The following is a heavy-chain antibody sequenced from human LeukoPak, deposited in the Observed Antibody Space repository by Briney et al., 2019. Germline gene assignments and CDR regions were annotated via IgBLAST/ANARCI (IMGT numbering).Heavy chain of an antibody. J-gene: IGHJ4*02. D-gene: IGHD3-10*01. V-gene: IGHV3-13*01. Sequence: SGGSLRLSCAASGFTFSSYDIHWVRQATGKGLEWVSGIGTAGEIYYPGSVKGRFTISRDNAKNSLYLQMNSLRAEDTAVYYCARGAYGSGSYYKTYYFDYWGQGTLVTVSS. CDR1: GFTFSSYD. CDR3: ARGAYGSGSYYKTYYFDY. CDR2: IGTAGEI.